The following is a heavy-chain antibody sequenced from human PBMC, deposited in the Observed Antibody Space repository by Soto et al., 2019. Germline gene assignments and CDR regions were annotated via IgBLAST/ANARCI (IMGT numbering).Heavy chain of an antibody. CDR1: GYTFTSYG. D-gene: IGHD5-12*01. CDR3: ARDLGEYSGYGDAAFDI. Sequence: QVQLVQSGAEGKKPGASVKVSCKASGYTFTSYGISWVRQAPGQGLEWMGWISAYNGNTNYAQKLQGRVTMTTDTSTSTDYMELRSLRSDDTAVSYCARDLGEYSGYGDAAFDIWGQGTMVTVSS. V-gene: IGHV1-18*01. J-gene: IGHJ3*02. CDR2: ISAYNGNT.